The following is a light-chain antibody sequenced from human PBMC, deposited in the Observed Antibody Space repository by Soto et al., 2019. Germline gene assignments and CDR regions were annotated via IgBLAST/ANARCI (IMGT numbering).Light chain of an antibody. CDR3: QQYGSSPST. Sequence: EIVLTQYPGTLSLSPGERATLSCRASQSVRSSYLAWYQQKPGQAPRLLIFAASSGATGIPDRFNGSGSGRDFTLTISRLEPEDFAVYYCQQYGSSPSTFGQGTKVDIK. CDR1: QSVRSSY. CDR2: AAS. V-gene: IGKV3-20*01. J-gene: IGKJ1*01.